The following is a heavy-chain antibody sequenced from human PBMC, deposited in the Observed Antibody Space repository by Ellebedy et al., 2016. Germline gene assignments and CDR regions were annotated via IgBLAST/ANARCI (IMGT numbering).Heavy chain of an antibody. CDR1: GYTFTSYA. J-gene: IGHJ3*02. D-gene: IGHD6-13*01. CDR2: INAGNGNT. V-gene: IGHV1-3*01. Sequence: ASVKVSCKASGYTFTSYAMHWVRQAPGQRLEWMGWINAGNGNTKYSQKFQGRVTITRDTSASTAYMELSSLRSEDTAVYYCARGRSSSYSSSWVDAFDIWGQGTMVTVSS. CDR3: ARGRSSSYSSSWVDAFDI.